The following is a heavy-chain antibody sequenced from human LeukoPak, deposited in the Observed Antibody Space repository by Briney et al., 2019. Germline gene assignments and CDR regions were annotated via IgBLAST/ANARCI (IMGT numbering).Heavy chain of an antibody. CDR1: GFTFSSYS. CDR3: ARGGIYCTNGVCPDAFDI. CDR2: ISSSSSTI. J-gene: IGHJ3*02. V-gene: IGHV3-48*01. D-gene: IGHD2-8*01. Sequence: GGSLRLSCAASGFTFSSYSMNWVRQAPGKGLEWVSYISSSSSTIYYADSVKGRFTISRDNAKNSLYLQMNSLRAEDTAVYYCARGGIYCTNGVCPDAFDIWGQGTMVTVSS.